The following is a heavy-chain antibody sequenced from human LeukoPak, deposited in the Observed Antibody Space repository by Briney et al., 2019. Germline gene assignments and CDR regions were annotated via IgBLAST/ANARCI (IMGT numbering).Heavy chain of an antibody. V-gene: IGHV1-18*01. J-gene: IGHJ4*02. CDR2: ISAYNGNT. D-gene: IGHD5-18*01. CDR3: AREHINTAMVPDFDY. CDR1: GYTFTSYG. Sequence: ASVKVSCKASGYTFTSYGISWVRQAPGQGLEWMGWISAYNGNTNYAQKLQGRVTMTTDTSTSTAYMELRSLRSDDTAVYYCAREHINTAMVPDFDYWGQGTLVTVSS.